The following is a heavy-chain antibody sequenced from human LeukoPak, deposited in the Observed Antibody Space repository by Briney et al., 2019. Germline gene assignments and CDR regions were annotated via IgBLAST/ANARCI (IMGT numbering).Heavy chain of an antibody. Sequence: SQTLSLTCTVSGGSISSGDYYWSWIRQPPGKGLEWIGYIYYSGSTYYNPSLKSRVTISVDTSKNQFSLKLSSVTAADTAVYYCARDIAVAGTFAAFDIWGQGTMVTVSS. D-gene: IGHD6-19*01. CDR2: IYYSGST. J-gene: IGHJ3*02. CDR3: ARDIAVAGTFAAFDI. CDR1: GGSISSGDYY. V-gene: IGHV4-30-4*01.